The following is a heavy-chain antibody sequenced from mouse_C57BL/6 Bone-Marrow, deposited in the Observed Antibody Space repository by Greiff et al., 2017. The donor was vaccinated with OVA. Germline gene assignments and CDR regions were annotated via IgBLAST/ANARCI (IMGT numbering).Heavy chain of an antibody. J-gene: IGHJ2*01. CDR3: ARQTTVVATEDFDY. D-gene: IGHD1-1*01. CDR2: IYPRSGNT. Sequence: QVQLKESGAELARPGSSVKLSCKASGYTFTSYGISWVKQRTGQGLEWIGEIYPRSGNTYYNEKFKGKATLTADKSSSTAYMELRSLTSEDSAVYYCARQTTVVATEDFDYWGRGTTLTVSA. V-gene: IGHV1-81*01. CDR1: GYTFTSYG.